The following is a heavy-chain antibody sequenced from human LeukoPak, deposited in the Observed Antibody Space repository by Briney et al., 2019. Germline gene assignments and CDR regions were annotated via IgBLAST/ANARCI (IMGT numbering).Heavy chain of an antibody. CDR2: IYYSGST. CDR3: ARGSIKKTIFGVVIGGNWFDP. V-gene: IGHV4-39*07. CDR1: GGSISSSSYY. D-gene: IGHD3-3*01. Sequence: SETLSLTCTVSGGSISSSSYYWGWIRQPPGKGLEWIGSIYYSGSTYYNPSLKSRVTISVDTSKHQFSLKLSSVTAADTAVYYCARGSIKKTIFGVVIGGNWFDPWGQGTLVTVSS. J-gene: IGHJ5*02.